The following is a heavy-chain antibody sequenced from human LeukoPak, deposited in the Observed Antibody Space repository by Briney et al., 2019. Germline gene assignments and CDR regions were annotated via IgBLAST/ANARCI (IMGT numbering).Heavy chain of an antibody. CDR1: GFTVSSNY. CDR3: ARGGEGRYFDWPLEDSAGFDP. CDR2: IYSGGST. Sequence: PGGSLRLSCAASGFTVSSNYMSWVRQAPGKGLEWVSVIYSGGSTYYADSVKGRFTISRDNSKNTLYLQMNSLRAEDTAVYYCARGGEGRYFDWPLEDSAGFDPWGQGTLVTVSS. D-gene: IGHD3-9*01. J-gene: IGHJ5*02. V-gene: IGHV3-53*01.